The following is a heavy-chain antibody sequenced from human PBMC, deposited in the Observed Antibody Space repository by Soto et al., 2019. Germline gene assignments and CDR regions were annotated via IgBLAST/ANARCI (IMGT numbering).Heavy chain of an antibody. CDR2: IFYSGST. CDR1: GGSISSYY. Sequence: PSETLSLTCTVSGGSISSYYWIWIRQPPGKGLEWIGTIFYSGSTYYNPSLKSRVTISVDTSKNQFSLRLISVTAADTALYYCARRYGWLYFEYWGQGSLVTVSS. J-gene: IGHJ4*02. CDR3: ARRYGWLYFEY. V-gene: IGHV4-59*04. D-gene: IGHD6-19*01.